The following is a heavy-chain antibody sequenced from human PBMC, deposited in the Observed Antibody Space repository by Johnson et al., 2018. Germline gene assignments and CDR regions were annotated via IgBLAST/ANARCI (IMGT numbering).Heavy chain of an antibody. D-gene: IGHD5-12*01. Sequence: EVQLVETGAEVKKPGESLKISCKGSGYSFTSYWIGWVRQMPGKGLEWMGIIYPGDSDTRYSPFFQGQVTISADKSIRTAYLQWGSLKASDTAVDYCAKRAYSGYDLFVFDVLGQGTMVTVSS. CDR1: GYSFTSYW. V-gene: IGHV5-51*01. J-gene: IGHJ3*01. CDR2: IYPGDSDT. CDR3: AKRAYSGYDLFVFDV.